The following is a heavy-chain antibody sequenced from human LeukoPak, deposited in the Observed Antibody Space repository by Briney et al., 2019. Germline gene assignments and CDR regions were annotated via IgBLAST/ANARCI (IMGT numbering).Heavy chain of an antibody. CDR3: ARDLYDSSGYYHYYYGMDV. D-gene: IGHD3-22*01. Sequence: PSQTLSLTCTVSGGSISSGDYYWSWIGQPPGKGLEWIGYIYYSGSTYYNPSLKSRVTISVDTSKNQFSLKLSSVTAADTAVYYCARDLYDSSGYYHYYYGMDVWGQGTTVTVSS. J-gene: IGHJ6*02. V-gene: IGHV4-30-4*01. CDR1: GGSISSGDYY. CDR2: IYYSGST.